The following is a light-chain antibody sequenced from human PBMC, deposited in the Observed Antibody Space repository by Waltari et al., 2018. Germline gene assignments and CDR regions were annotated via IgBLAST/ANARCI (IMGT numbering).Light chain of an antibody. CDR3: QQYDSTPT. CDR2: AAS. J-gene: IGKJ2*01. V-gene: IGKV1-NL1*01. CDR1: QGISNS. Sequence: IQMTQSPSSLSASVGDRVTITCRASQGISNSLAWYQQNPGKAPKLLLYAASRWESGVPSRFSGSGSGTDYTLTISSLQPEDFATYDCQQYDSTPTFGQGTKLEI.